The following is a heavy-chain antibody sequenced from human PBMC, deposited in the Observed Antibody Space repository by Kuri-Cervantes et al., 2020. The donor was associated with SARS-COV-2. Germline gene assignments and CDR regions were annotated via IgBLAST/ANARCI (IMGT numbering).Heavy chain of an antibody. D-gene: IGHD5-18*01. CDR3: TTVTPNPYIGYIRYYYYYGMDV. CDR1: GGTFSSYA. CDR2: VIPIFGTA. Sequence: FSVTVSCKASGGTFSSYAISWVRQAPGQGLEWMGGVIPIFGTANYAQKFQGRVTITADESTSTAYTELSSLKPEDTAVYYCTTVTPNPYIGYIRYYYYYGMDVWGQGTTVTVSS. V-gene: IGHV1-69*13. J-gene: IGHJ6*02.